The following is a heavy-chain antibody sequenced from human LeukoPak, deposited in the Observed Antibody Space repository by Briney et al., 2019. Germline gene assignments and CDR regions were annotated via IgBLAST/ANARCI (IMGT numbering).Heavy chain of an antibody. V-gene: IGHV3-7*03. J-gene: IGHJ4*02. D-gene: IGHD6-19*01. Sequence: GGSLRLSCAASGFTFRNYWMRWVRQAPGTGLEWVANIKQDGSDRNYVTSVRGRFTISRDNAESSLYLQMNSLRAEDTALYYCVRNLAVAGTCFDSWGQGTLVTVSS. CDR1: GFTFRNYW. CDR3: VRNLAVAGTCFDS. CDR2: IKQDGSDR.